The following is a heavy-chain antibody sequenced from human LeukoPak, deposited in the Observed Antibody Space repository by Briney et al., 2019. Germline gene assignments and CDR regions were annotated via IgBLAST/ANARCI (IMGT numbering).Heavy chain of an antibody. CDR2: ISSSGSTI. CDR1: GFTFSSYE. J-gene: IGHJ4*02. Sequence: GRSLRLSCAASGFTFSSYEMHWVRQAPGKGLEWLSYISSSGSTISFADPVKGRFTISRDNAKNSLYLQMNNLRAEDTAVYYCARGRLFGDFWGQGALVTVSS. CDR3: ARGRLFGDF. V-gene: IGHV3-48*03. D-gene: IGHD2-21*02.